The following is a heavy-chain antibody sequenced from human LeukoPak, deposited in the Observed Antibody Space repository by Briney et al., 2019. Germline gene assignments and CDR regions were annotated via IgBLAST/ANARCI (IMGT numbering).Heavy chain of an antibody. V-gene: IGHV4-34*01. Sequence: PSETLTLICAVYVGPFCRYYWLGIRQPPEKGGVGFGEIKQSESTNYNPSLKSRVTISVDTSKNQISQKMSSVTAAATGVYYCARGPDIVVVPAAMWLDYWGQGTLVTVSS. CDR3: ARGPDIVVVPAAMWLDY. D-gene: IGHD2-2*01. CDR1: VGPFCRYY. J-gene: IGHJ4*02. CDR2: IKQSEST.